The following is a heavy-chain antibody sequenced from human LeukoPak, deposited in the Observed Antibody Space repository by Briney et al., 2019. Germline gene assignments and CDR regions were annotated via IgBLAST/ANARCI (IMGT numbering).Heavy chain of an antibody. J-gene: IGHJ6*03. CDR1: GYTFTGYY. CDR2: INPNSGGT. CDR3: VIAGPAARRLNYYSVDV. V-gene: IGHV1-2*02. Sequence: ASVKVSSKASGYTFTGYYMHWVRQAPGQGLEWMGWINPNSGGTNYAQKFQGMVTMTRDTSISTAYMELSRLRSDDTAVYYCVIAGPAARRLNYYSVDVWGKWTTVTVSS. D-gene: IGHD2-2*01.